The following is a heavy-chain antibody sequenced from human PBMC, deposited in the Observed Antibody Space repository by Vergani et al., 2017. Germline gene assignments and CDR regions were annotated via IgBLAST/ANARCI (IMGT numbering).Heavy chain of an antibody. D-gene: IGHD6-13*01. V-gene: IGHV3-15*01. CDR1: GFTFSDYY. Sequence: VQLVESGGGVVKPGGSLRLSCAASGFTFSDYYMSWIRQAPGKGLEWVGRIKSKTHGGTTDYAAPVKGRFTITSDDSKNTLYLQMNSLKTEDTAVYYCTTDRGIAAVGDFDFWGQGTLVTVSS. CDR3: TTDRGIAAVGDFDF. J-gene: IGHJ4*02. CDR2: IKSKTHGGTT.